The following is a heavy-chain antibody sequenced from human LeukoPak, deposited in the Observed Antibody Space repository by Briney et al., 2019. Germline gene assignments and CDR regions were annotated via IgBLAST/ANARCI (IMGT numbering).Heavy chain of an antibody. CDR3: ARDSDYYDSSGYYFDY. D-gene: IGHD3-22*01. V-gene: IGHV4-59*01. CDR1: GGSISSCY. J-gene: IGHJ4*02. Sequence: SETLSLTCTVSGGSISSCYWSWIRQPPGKGLEWIGYIYYSGSTNYNPSLKSRVTISVDTSKNQFSLKLSSVTAADTAVYYCARDSDYYDSSGYYFDYWGQGTLVTVSS. CDR2: IYYSGST.